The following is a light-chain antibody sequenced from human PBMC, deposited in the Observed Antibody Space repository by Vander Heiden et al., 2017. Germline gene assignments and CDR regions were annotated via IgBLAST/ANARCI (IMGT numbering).Light chain of an antibody. CDR2: DAS. CDR1: QSVTSF. CDR3: QQRSNWPHT. Sequence: EIVLTQSPATLSLSPGERATLSCRASQSVTSFLAWYQQKPGQAPRLLIYDASSRATGIPARFSGSGSGTDFTLTISSLDPEDFAVYYCQQRSNWPHTFGQGTKLEIK. J-gene: IGKJ2*01. V-gene: IGKV3-11*01.